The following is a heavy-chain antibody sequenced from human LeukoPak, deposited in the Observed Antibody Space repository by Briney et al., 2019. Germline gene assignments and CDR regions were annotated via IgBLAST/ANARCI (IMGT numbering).Heavy chain of an antibody. D-gene: IGHD6-19*01. CDR1: GFTFSSYS. J-gene: IGHJ4*02. V-gene: IGHV3-21*01. Sequence: GGSLRLSCAASGFTFSSYSMNWVRQAPGKGLEWVSSISSSSSYIYYADSVKGRFTISRDNAKNSLYLQMNSLRAEDTAVYYCARLAVAGTDFDYWGQGTLVTVSS. CDR3: ARLAVAGTDFDY. CDR2: ISSSSSYI.